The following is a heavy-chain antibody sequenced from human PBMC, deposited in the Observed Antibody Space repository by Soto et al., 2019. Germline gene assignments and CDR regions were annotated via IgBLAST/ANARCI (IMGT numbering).Heavy chain of an antibody. V-gene: IGHV4-30-4*01. D-gene: IGHD4-17*01. Sequence: QVQLQESGPGLVKPSQTLSLTCTVSGGSISSGAYYWSWVRQPPGKGLEWIGYIYYSGSTYYNPSLKSGVTISVDTSKNQFSLKLSSVTATDTAVYYCARDNYGDTYYFDYWGQGTLVTVSS. CDR1: GGSISSGAYY. CDR3: ARDNYGDTYYFDY. CDR2: IYYSGST. J-gene: IGHJ4*02.